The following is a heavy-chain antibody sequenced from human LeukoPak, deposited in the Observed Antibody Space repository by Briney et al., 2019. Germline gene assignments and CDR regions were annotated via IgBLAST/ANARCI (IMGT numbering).Heavy chain of an antibody. D-gene: IGHD3-9*01. CDR3: ARHKGNNNLYYYGMDV. Sequence: SETLSLTCTVSGGSISISSYFWVWIRQLPGKGLEWIGSIYYSGSTYYNPSLKSRVTISIDTSKNQFSLKLSSVTAADTAVYYCARHKGNNNLYYYGMDVWGQGTTVTVSS. V-gene: IGHV4-39*01. CDR1: GGSISISSYF. J-gene: IGHJ6*02. CDR2: IYYSGST.